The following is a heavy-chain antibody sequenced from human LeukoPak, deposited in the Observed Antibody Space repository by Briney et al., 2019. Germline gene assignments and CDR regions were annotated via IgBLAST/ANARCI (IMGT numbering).Heavy chain of an antibody. V-gene: IGHV4-34*01. CDR2: INNSGST. Sequence: PSETLSLTCAVYGGSFSGYYWSWSRLRPGTGLGWMGEINNSGSTNYNPSLKSRATISVDTSQNQFPLKLSSVTAADTAVYYCARAGPPYNWNYIYYSYGMDVWGQGTTVTVSS. D-gene: IGHD1-7*01. J-gene: IGHJ6*02. CDR1: GGSFSGYY. CDR3: ARAGPPYNWNYIYYSYGMDV.